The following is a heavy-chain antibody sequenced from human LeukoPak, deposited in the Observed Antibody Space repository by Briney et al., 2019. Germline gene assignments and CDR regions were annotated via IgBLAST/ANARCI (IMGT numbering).Heavy chain of an antibody. CDR2: IYYSGTT. J-gene: IGHJ4*02. Sequence: SETLSLTCTVSGGSIRSYYWPWLRQPAGKGLAWIGYIYYSGTTYYNPSLNSRVTISLDTSKNKFSLYLTSGNVADTAVYDCARAGGYSGYASSWGQGTLVTVSS. CDR3: ARAGGYSGYASS. D-gene: IGHD5-12*01. CDR1: GGSIRSYY. V-gene: IGHV4-59*01.